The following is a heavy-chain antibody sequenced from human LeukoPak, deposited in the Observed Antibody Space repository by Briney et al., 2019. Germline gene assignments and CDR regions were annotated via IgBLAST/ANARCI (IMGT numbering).Heavy chain of an antibody. CDR2: INPSGGST. CDR3: ARGDYDILTGYYTEWFDP. Sequence: ASVKVSCKASGYTFTSYYMHWVRQAPGQGLEWMGIINPSGGSTSYAQKFQGRVTMTRDTSTSTVYMELSSLRSEDMAVYYCARGDYDILTGYYTEWFDPWGQGTLVTVSS. J-gene: IGHJ5*02. CDR1: GYTFTSYY. D-gene: IGHD3-9*01. V-gene: IGHV1-46*01.